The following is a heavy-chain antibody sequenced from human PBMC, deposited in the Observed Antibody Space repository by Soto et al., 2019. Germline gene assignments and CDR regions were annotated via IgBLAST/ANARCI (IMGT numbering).Heavy chain of an antibody. J-gene: IGHJ5*02. CDR1: GYTFTGYY. CDR3: AREFIFYYYDSSGSPTHGFDP. CDR2: INPNSGGT. Sequence: ASVKVSCKASGYTFTGYYMHWVRQAPGQGLEWMGWINPNSGGTNYAQKFQGWVTMTRDTSISTAYMELSRLRSDDTAVYYCAREFIFYYYDSSGSPTHGFDPWGQGTLVTVSS. D-gene: IGHD3-22*01. V-gene: IGHV1-2*04.